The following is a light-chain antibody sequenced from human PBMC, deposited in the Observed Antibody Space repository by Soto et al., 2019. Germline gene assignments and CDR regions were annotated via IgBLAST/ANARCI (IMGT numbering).Light chain of an antibody. CDR2: AAS. CDR3: QQYGSSPPYT. V-gene: IGKV3-20*01. Sequence: EIVLTQSPGTLSLSPEERATLSCRASQSVSSGHLAWYQQKPGQAPRLLIFAASMRATDIPDRFSGSGSGTAFTLTISRLEPEDFAVYYCQQYGSSPPYTFGQGTKLEIK. CDR1: QSVSSGH. J-gene: IGKJ2*01.